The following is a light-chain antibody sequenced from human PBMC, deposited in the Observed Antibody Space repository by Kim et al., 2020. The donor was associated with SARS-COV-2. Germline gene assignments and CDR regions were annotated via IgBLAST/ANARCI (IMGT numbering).Light chain of an antibody. Sequence: EIVLTQSPATLSLSPGERATLSCRASQNIGIYLAWYQQKPGQTPRLLIYHASNRATGIPARFSGSGSGTDFTLTINSLEPEDFAVYYCQQRRNWPITFGQGTRLEIK. CDR2: HAS. J-gene: IGKJ5*01. CDR1: QNIGIY. CDR3: QQRRNWPIT. V-gene: IGKV3-11*01.